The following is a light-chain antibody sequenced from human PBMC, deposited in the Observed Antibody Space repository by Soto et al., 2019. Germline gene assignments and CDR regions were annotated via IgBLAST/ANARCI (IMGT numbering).Light chain of an antibody. CDR1: SSGVGVYNY. CDR2: AVS. CDR3: CPYTATGTYV. Sequence: QSVLTQPASLSGSPGQSITISCTGTSSGVGVYNYVSWYQQHPGKAPKLMIYAVSNRPSGVSNRFSGYKSGNTATLTISGLQAEDEADYYCCPYTATGTYVFGTGTKVTV. J-gene: IGLJ1*01. V-gene: IGLV2-14*01.